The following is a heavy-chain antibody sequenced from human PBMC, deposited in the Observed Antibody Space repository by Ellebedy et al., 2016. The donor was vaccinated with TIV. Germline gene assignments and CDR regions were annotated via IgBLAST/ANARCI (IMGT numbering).Heavy chain of an antibody. J-gene: IGHJ3*02. V-gene: IGHV4-59*01. Sequence: MPSETLSLTCTVSGGSISPYYWSWIRQPPGKGLEWIGYISYSESTNYNPSLQSRVTISVDTSKNQFSLKLTSVTAADTAVYYCARVVWQLPVSYAFDIWGQGTMVTVSS. CDR3: ARVVWQLPVSYAFDI. CDR1: GGSISPYY. D-gene: IGHD2-15*01. CDR2: ISYSEST.